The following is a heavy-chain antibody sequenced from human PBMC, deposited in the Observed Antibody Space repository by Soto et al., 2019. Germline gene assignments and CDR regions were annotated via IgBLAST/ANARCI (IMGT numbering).Heavy chain of an antibody. CDR1: GGSFSGYC. CDR3: AIIPSSQYYHGSGSYLLFDY. Sequence: SETLSLTCAVYGGSFSGYCWSWIRQPPGKGLEWIGEINHSGSTNYNPSLKSRVTISVDTSKNQFSLKLSSVTAADTAVYYCAIIPSSQYYHGSGSYLLFDYWGQGTLVTVSS. J-gene: IGHJ4*02. V-gene: IGHV4-34*01. D-gene: IGHD3-10*01. CDR2: INHSGST.